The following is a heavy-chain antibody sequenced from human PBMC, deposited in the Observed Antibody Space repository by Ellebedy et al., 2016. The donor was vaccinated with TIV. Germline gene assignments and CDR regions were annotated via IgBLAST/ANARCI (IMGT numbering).Heavy chain of an antibody. CDR3: AKSHDRSGYHYVGAFDI. V-gene: IGHV3-23*01. Sequence: GESLKISCAASGFTFSTYAMSWVRQPPGKGLEWVSVISGSGGDTSYTDSVKGRFAISSDNAKNTPYLQMASLRAEDTAIYYCAKSHDRSGYHYVGAFDIWGLGTKVTASS. CDR2: ISGSGGDT. D-gene: IGHD3-22*01. J-gene: IGHJ3*02. CDR1: GFTFSTYA.